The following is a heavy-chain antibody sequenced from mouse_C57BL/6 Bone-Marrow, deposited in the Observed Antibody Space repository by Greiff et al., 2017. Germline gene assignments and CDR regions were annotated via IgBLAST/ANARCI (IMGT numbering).Heavy chain of an antibody. CDR1: GYTFPSYW. J-gene: IGHJ4*01. CDR3: ARSRDYDGAMDY. CDR2: IYPGSGST. Sequence: QVQLQQSGAELVKPGASVKMSCKASGYTFPSYWITWVQQRPGHGLAWIGDIYPGSGSTHYNEKFQSQATLTVDTSSSTAYMQLSSLTSGDAAVYYCARSRDYDGAMDYRVQGTSGTVDS. V-gene: IGHV1-55*01. D-gene: IGHD2-4*01.